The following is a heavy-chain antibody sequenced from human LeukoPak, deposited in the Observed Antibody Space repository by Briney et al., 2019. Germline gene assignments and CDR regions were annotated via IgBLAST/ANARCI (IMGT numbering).Heavy chain of an antibody. CDR1: GGSISSYY. Sequence: SETLSLTCTVSGGSISSYYWSWIRQPPGKGLEWIGEINHSGSTNYNPSLKSRVTISVDTSKNQFSLKLSSVTAADTAVYYCATRDFSSSWPYDYWGQGTLVTVSS. CDR2: INHSGST. CDR3: ATRDFSSSWPYDY. D-gene: IGHD6-13*01. V-gene: IGHV4-34*01. J-gene: IGHJ4*02.